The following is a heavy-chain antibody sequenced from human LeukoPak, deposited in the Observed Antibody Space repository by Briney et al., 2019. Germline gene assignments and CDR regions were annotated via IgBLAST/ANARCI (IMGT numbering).Heavy chain of an antibody. Sequence: SETLSLTCAVYGGSFSGYYWSWIRQPPGKGLEWIGEINHSGSTNYNPSLKSRVTISVDTSKNQFSLKLSSVTAADTAVYYCASRWGTSGYWGQGTLVTVSS. V-gene: IGHV4-34*01. CDR3: ASRWGTSGY. J-gene: IGHJ4*02. D-gene: IGHD1-14*01. CDR2: INHSGST. CDR1: GGSFSGYY.